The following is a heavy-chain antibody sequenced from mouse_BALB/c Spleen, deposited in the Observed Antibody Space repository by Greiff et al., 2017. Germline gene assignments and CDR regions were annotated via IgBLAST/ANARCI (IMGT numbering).Heavy chain of an antibody. V-gene: IGHV1S34*01. D-gene: IGHD1-1*01. CDR1: GYSFTGYY. J-gene: IGHJ2*01. CDR2: ISCYNGAT. Sequence: LVKTGASVKISCKASGYSFTGYYMHWVKQSHGKSLEWIGYISCYNGATSYNQKFKGKATFTVDTSSSTAYMQFNSLTSEYSAVYYCARGGELLRYGYFDYWGQGTTLTVSS. CDR3: ARGGELLRYGYFDY.